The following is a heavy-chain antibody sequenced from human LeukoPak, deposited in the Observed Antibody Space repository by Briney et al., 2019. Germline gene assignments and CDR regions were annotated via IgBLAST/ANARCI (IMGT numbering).Heavy chain of an antibody. CDR1: GFTFSSYW. J-gene: IGHJ4*02. CDR3: VPHLSSGGYSVFHN. CDR2: IKEDGSAK. Sequence: GGSLRLSCAASGFTFSSYWMSWVRQAPGQGLEWVANIKEDGSAKYYVDSVKGRFIISRDNTKNSLYLQMNSLRIEDTAVYYCVPHLSSGGYSVFHNWGQGTGVTVSS. D-gene: IGHD1-26*01. V-gene: IGHV3-7*01.